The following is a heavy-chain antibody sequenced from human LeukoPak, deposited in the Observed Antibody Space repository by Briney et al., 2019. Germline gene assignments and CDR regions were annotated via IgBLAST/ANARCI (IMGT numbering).Heavy chain of an antibody. Sequence: SETLSLTCAVYGGSFSGYYWSWIRQPPGKGLEWIGHSYYSGSTNYNPSLKSRVAISVDTSKNQFSLKLSSVTAADTAVYYCARDSGRRAGYDSSGYYYVRYFDYWGQGTLVTVSS. CDR1: GGSFSGYY. J-gene: IGHJ4*02. CDR3: ARDSGRRAGYDSSGYYYVRYFDY. D-gene: IGHD3-22*01. V-gene: IGHV4-59*01. CDR2: SYYSGST.